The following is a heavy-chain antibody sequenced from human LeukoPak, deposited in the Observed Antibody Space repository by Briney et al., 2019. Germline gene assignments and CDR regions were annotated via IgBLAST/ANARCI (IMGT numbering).Heavy chain of an antibody. D-gene: IGHD4-17*01. J-gene: IGHJ4*02. CDR3: ARGDYGDYCFHY. CDR1: EFTVSSYY. CDR2: IYSGGST. V-gene: IGHV3-66*01. Sequence: PGASLRFCCACGEFTVSSYYMYWLRQAPGKGLEWGSVIYSGGSTYYADSVKGRFTISRDNSKNTLYLQMNSLRAEDTAVYYCARGDYGDYCFHYWGQGTLVTVSS.